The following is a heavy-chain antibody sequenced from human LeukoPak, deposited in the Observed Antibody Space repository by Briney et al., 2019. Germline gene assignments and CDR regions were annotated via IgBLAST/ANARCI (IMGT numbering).Heavy chain of an antibody. Sequence: ASVKVSCKASGYSFTSYGLTWVRQAPGQGLEWMGWISAYNGHTNYAQKLQGRVTMTTDTSTSTAYMELRSLRSGDTAMYYCARLAQHRYYYDSSDYRYYFDYWGQGTLVTVSS. CDR1: GYSFTSYG. CDR3: ARLAQHRYYYDSSDYRYYFDY. V-gene: IGHV1-18*01. CDR2: ISAYNGHT. D-gene: IGHD3-22*01. J-gene: IGHJ4*02.